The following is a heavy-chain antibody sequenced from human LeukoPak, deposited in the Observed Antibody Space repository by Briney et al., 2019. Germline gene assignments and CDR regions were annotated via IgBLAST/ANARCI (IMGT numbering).Heavy chain of an antibody. V-gene: IGHV4-4*07. J-gene: IGHJ6*03. CDR2: IYTSGTI. D-gene: IGHD3-16*01. CDR1: GGSISSYY. CDR3: ARGAVRGGYYYYYMDV. Sequence: SETLSLTCTVSGGSISSYYWSWIRQPAGTALEWIGRIYTSGTITYNPSLKSRVTMSVDTSKNQFSLKLSSVTAADTAVYYCARGAVRGGYYYYYMDVWGKGTTVTVSS.